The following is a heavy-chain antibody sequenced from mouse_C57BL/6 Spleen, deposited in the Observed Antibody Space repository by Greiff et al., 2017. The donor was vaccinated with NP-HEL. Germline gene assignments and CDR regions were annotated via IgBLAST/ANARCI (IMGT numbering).Heavy chain of an antibody. CDR3: ARSNYYGSSPYAMDY. CDR2: IDPEDGET. J-gene: IGHJ4*01. D-gene: IGHD1-1*01. V-gene: IGHV14-2*01. CDR1: GFNITDYY. Sequence: VQLQQSGAELVKPGASVKLSCTASGFNITDYYMHWVKQRTEQGLEWIGRIDPEDGETKYAPKFQGKATITADTSSNTAYLQLSSLTSEDTAVYYCARSNYYGSSPYAMDYWGQGTSVTVSS.